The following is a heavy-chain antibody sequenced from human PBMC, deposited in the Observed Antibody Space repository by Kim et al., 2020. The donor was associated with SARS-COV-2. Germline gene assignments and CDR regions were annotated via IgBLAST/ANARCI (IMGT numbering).Heavy chain of an antibody. V-gene: IGHV4-59*01. CDR3: ARGPRERLAYYFDY. CDR2: IYYSGST. D-gene: IGHD1-1*01. Sequence: SETLSLTCTVSGGSISSYYWSWIRQPPGKGLEWIGYIYYSGSTNYNPSLKSRVTISVDTSKNQFSLKLSSVTAADTAVYYCARGPRERLAYYFDYWGQGTLVTVSS. CDR1: GGSISSYY. J-gene: IGHJ4*02.